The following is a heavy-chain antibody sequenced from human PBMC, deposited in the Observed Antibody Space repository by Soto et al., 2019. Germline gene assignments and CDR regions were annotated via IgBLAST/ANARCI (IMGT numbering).Heavy chain of an antibody. CDR3: VRDGSSGWHFDS. D-gene: IGHD6-19*01. V-gene: IGHV3-23*01. CDR1: GFPFSSYS. CDR2: FRSGGDDDTT. J-gene: IGHJ4*02. Sequence: GGSLGLSCAASGFPFSSYSMSWVRQAPGKGLEWVSGFRSGGDDDTTYYADSVRGRFTISRDNSKNTLFLQMNSLRAEDTAVYYCVRDGSSGWHFDSWGQGTLVTVSS.